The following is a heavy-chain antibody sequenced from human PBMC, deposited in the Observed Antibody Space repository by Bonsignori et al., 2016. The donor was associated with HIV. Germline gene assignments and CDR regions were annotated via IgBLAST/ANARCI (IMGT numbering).Heavy chain of an antibody. CDR3: AREPYTWLDP. Sequence: QLQLQESGPGLVKPSETLSLTCTVSGDSMKSGTYFWAWIRQPPGKGLEWIGSVFHGGTTYYSPSLKSRVTLSMDTSRNQFSLNLTSVTAADTAIYYCAREPYTWLDPWGRGNPCHRLL. V-gene: IGHV4-39*07. CDR1: GDSMKSGTYF. CDR2: VFHGGTT. J-gene: IGHJ5*02.